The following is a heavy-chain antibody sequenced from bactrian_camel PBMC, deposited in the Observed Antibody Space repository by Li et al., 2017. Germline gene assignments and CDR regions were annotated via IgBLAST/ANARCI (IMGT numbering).Heavy chain of an antibody. Sequence: VQLVESGGGSVQAGGSLKLSCTASTHSSTNCGVHWLRQAPGKERELDATSSRDGSTWYADSVKARFTMAQDAAKNTYYLEMNPLKIEDTATYYCSLDSFSLECYSGPTQGTQVTVS. CDR1: THSSTNCG. J-gene: IGHJ4*01. V-gene: IGHV3S67*01. D-gene: IGHD3*01. CDR2: SSRDGST.